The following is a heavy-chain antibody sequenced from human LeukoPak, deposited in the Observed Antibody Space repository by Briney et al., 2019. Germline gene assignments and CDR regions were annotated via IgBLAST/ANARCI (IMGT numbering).Heavy chain of an antibody. CDR1: GFSFSTYW. CDR3: GRDSFETDIDY. D-gene: IGHD1-14*01. CDR2: IKEDGSET. J-gene: IGHJ4*02. Sequence: GGSLRLSCPDSGFSFSTYWMSWLRQAPGKGLEWVANIKEDGSETYYVDSLRGRFTISRDNVKNSLYLQINSLRAEDTAVYYCGRDSFETDIDYWGQGTLVTVSS. V-gene: IGHV3-7*01.